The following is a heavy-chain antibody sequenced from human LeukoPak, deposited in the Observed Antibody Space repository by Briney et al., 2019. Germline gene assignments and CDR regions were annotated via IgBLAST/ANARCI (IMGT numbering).Heavy chain of an antibody. Sequence: ASVKVSCKASGGTFISYAISWVRQAPGQGLEWMGGIIPIFGTANYAQKFQGRVTITADESTSTAYMELSSLRSEDTAVYYCARAFRTPSDDFWSGYPNFDYWGQGTLVTVSS. CDR3: ARAFRTPSDDFWSGYPNFDY. V-gene: IGHV1-69*13. J-gene: IGHJ4*02. CDR2: IIPIFGTA. D-gene: IGHD3-3*01. CDR1: GGTFISYA.